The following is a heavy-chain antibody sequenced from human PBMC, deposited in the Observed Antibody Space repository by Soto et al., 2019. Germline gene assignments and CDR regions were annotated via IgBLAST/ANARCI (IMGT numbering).Heavy chain of an antibody. Sequence: PGGSLRLSCAASGFTFSDYWMNWVRQAPGKGLEWVASMKYDGAEKTYVDSVKGRFTISRDNPKNSLYLQMASLRAEDTAVYYCARDGVALGLYSDHWGQGTPVTVSS. J-gene: IGHJ4*02. CDR1: GFTFSDYW. CDR3: ARDGVALGLYSDH. CDR2: MKYDGAEK. D-gene: IGHD3-10*01. V-gene: IGHV3-7*05.